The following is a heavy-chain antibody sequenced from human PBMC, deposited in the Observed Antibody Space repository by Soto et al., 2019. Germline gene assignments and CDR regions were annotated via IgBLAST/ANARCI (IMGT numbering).Heavy chain of an antibody. D-gene: IGHD6-19*01. V-gene: IGHV4-39*01. CDR2: FFIGGNT. CDR3: AKIPGIAVAGTYVWNWFDP. J-gene: IGHJ5*02. CDR1: GGSISSSTYY. Sequence: SETLSLTCTVSGGSISSSTYYWGWMRQPPGKGLEWIASFFIGGNTYYNPSLKSRVTISVDTSKNQFSLKLSSVTAADTAVYYCAKIPGIAVAGTYVWNWFDPWGQGTLVTVSS.